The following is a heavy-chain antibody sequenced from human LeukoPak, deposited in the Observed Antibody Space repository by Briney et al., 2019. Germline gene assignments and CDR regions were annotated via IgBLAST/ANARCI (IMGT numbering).Heavy chain of an antibody. D-gene: IGHD3-10*01. CDR3: AKGGNYYGSGSPGGTFDY. J-gene: IGHJ4*02. CDR2: ISGSGGST. V-gene: IGHV3-23*01. CDR1: GFTFSSYG. Sequence: PGGSLRLSCAASGFTFSSYGMHWVRQAPGKGLEWVSAISGSGGSTYYADSVKGRFTISRDNSKNTLYLQMNSLRAEDTAVYYCAKGGNYYGSGSPGGTFDYWGQGTLVTVSS.